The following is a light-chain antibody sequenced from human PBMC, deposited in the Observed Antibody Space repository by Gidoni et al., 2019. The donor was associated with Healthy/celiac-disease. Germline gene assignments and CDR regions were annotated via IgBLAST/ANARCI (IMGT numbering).Light chain of an antibody. Sequence: DIQMTQPPSSLSASVGGRVTITCRASQRISSCLNWDQQKPGKAPKLLIYAASILQSGVPSRFSGSGSGTDFTLTISSLQPEDFATYYCQQSYSTPLTFGQXTKLEIK. CDR1: QRISSC. J-gene: IGKJ2*01. CDR2: AAS. CDR3: QQSYSTPLT. V-gene: IGKV1-39*01.